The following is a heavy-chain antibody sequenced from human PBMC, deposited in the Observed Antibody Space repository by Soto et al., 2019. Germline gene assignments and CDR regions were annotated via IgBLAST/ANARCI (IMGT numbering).Heavy chain of an antibody. CDR3: ARGQGFSYGSSALDI. Sequence: EVQLVESGGGLGKPGGSLRLSCVGSGFTFSSYNINWVRQAPGKGLEWVSSISTSSTYIFYTDSVKARFTISRDNAKNSLYLQMNSLRGEDTAVYFCARGQGFSYGSSALDIWGLGTMVTVSS. CDR2: ISTSSTYI. D-gene: IGHD5-18*01. J-gene: IGHJ3*02. V-gene: IGHV3-21*01. CDR1: GFTFSSYN.